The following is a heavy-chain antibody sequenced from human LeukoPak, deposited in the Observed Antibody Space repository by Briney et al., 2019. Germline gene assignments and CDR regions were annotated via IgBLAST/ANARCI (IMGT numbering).Heavy chain of an antibody. CDR1: GGTFSSYA. CDR2: IIPIFGTA. V-gene: IGHV1-69*13. J-gene: IGHJ4*02. Sequence: ASVKVSCKASGGTFSSYAISWVRQAPGQGLEWMGGIIPIFGTANYAQKFQGRVTITADESTSTAYMELSSLRSEDTAVYFCARTDSYYYGSESRSLDYWGQGTLVTVSS. D-gene: IGHD3-10*01. CDR3: ARTDSYYYGSESRSLDY.